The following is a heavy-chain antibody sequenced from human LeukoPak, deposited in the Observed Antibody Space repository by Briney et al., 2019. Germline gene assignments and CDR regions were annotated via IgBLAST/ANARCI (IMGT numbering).Heavy chain of an antibody. J-gene: IGHJ4*02. D-gene: IGHD3-16*01. CDR1: GFTFSSYS. V-gene: IGHV3-21*01. CDR2: ISSSSSYI. Sequence: RGSLRLSCAASGFTFSSYSMNWVRQAPGKGLEWVSSISSSSSYIYYADSVKGRFTISRDNAKNSLYLQMNSLRAEDTAVYYCARDWGLQFDYWGQGTLVTVSS. CDR3: ARDWGLQFDY.